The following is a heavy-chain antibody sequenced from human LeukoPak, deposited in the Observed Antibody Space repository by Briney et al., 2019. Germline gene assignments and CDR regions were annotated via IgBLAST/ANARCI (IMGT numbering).Heavy chain of an antibody. CDR1: GFTFSNYW. D-gene: IGHD1-26*01. Sequence: GGSLRLSCAASGFTFSNYWITWVRQAPGKGLEWVANIKQDGSEKYYMDSVKGRFTISRDNAKNSLFLQMNSLRAEDTAVYYCARGDRVGVTTGHFDYWGQGTLVAVSS. CDR2: IKQDGSEK. V-gene: IGHV3-7*03. J-gene: IGHJ4*02. CDR3: ARGDRVGVTTGHFDY.